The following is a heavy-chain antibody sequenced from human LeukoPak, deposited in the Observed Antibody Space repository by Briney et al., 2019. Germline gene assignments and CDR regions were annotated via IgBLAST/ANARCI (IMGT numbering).Heavy chain of an antibody. J-gene: IGHJ4*02. CDR3: AKDWHTVTSFDY. Sequence: GGSLRLSCAASGFTFGSYGMHWVRQAPGKGLQWVAVISYDGRNKYYVDSVKGRFTISRDNSRNTLYLQMNSLRAEDTAVYYCAKDWHTVTSFDYWGQGTLVTVSS. V-gene: IGHV3-30*18. CDR2: ISYDGRNK. CDR1: GFTFGSYG. D-gene: IGHD4-17*01.